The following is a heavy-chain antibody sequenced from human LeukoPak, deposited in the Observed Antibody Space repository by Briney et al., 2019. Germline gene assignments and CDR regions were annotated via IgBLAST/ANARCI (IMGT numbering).Heavy chain of an antibody. CDR1: GFTFSSYS. J-gene: IGHJ4*02. D-gene: IGHD2-15*01. CDR3: ARYHSGGWYYFDY. V-gene: IGHV3-21*01. CDR2: ISSSNNYM. Sequence: PGGSLRLSCAASGFTFSSYSMNWVRQAPGKGLEWVSSISSSNNYMYYADSVKGRFTISRDNAKNSLYLQMNSLRAEDTAVYYCARYHSGGWYYFDYWGQGTLVTVSS.